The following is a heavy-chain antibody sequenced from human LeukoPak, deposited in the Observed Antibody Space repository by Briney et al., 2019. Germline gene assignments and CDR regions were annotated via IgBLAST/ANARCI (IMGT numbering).Heavy chain of an antibody. Sequence: GGSLRLSCAASGFTFDDYGMSWVRQAPGKGLVWVSRINSDGSSTSYADSVKGRFTISRDNAKNTLYLQMNSLRDEDTAVYYCARAQWLDTFDYWGQGTLVTVSS. CDR2: INSDGSST. CDR3: ARAQWLDTFDY. J-gene: IGHJ4*02. CDR1: GFTFDDYG. V-gene: IGHV3-74*01. D-gene: IGHD6-19*01.